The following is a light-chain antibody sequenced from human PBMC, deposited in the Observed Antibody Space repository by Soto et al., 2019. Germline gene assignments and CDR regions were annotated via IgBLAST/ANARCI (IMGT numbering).Light chain of an antibody. CDR1: QSVSST. Sequence: EIVMTQSPVTLSEPPGESATLSCRASQSVSSTLAWFQQKPGQAPRLLIYGASTRATGIPARFSGSGSGTDFTLTISSLQSEDFAVYYCQQYNTWPRTFGQGTKVEVK. CDR3: QQYNTWPRT. CDR2: GAS. J-gene: IGKJ1*01. V-gene: IGKV3-15*01.